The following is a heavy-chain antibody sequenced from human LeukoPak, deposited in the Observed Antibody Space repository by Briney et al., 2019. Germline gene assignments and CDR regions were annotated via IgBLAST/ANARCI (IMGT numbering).Heavy chain of an antibody. CDR2: IYHSGST. Sequence: SETLSLTCAVSGGSISSGGYSWSWIRQPPGKGLEWIGYIYHSGSTYYNPSLKGRVTISVDRSKNQFSLKLSSVTAADTAAYYCARFSDYGDYLGAFDIWGQGTMVTVSS. CDR1: GGSISSGGYS. J-gene: IGHJ3*02. V-gene: IGHV4-30-2*01. CDR3: ARFSDYGDYLGAFDI. D-gene: IGHD4-17*01.